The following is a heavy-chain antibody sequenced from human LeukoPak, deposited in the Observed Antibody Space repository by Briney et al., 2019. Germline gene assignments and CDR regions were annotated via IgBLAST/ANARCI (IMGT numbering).Heavy chain of an antibody. D-gene: IGHD3-22*01. CDR2: ISSSSSYI. J-gene: IGHJ6*02. CDR3: ARVPYDSSAMDV. Sequence: KPGGSLRLSCAASGFTFSSYSMNWVRQAPGKGLEWVSSISSSSSYIYYADSVKGRFTISRDNAKNTLYLQMNSLKTEDTAVYYCARVPYDSSAMDVWGQGTTVTVSS. V-gene: IGHV3-21*04. CDR1: GFTFSSYS.